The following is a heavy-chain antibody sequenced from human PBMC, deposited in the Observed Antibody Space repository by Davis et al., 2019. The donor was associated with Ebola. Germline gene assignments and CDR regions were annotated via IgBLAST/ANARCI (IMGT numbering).Heavy chain of an antibody. J-gene: IGHJ3*02. V-gene: IGHV1-46*02. Sequence: ASVKVSCKASGYTFNSYYIHWVRQAPGQGLEWMGIINPSGGSTTYAQKFQGRVTMTRDTSTRTVYMELSSLRAEDTALYYCAKEGSRPMGPVEDAFDIWGQGTMVTVSS. CDR2: INPSGGST. CDR3: AKEGSRPMGPVEDAFDI. CDR1: GYTFNSYY. D-gene: IGHD6-19*01.